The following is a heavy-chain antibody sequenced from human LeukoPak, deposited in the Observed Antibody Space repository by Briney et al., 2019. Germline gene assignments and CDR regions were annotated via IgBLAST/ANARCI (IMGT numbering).Heavy chain of an antibody. J-gene: IGHJ3*01. CDR2: INYISTT. D-gene: IGHD3-16*02. CDR3: ARFSYRGPRDAFDV. Sequence: SETLSLTCAVYGGSFSDYYWTWIRQPPGAGLEWIGEINYISTTTYNPSLKSRVSMSVDTSKNHFSLTLTSVTAADTAVYYCARFSYRGPRDAFDVWGQGSMVIVSS. V-gene: IGHV4-34*01. CDR1: GGSFSDYY.